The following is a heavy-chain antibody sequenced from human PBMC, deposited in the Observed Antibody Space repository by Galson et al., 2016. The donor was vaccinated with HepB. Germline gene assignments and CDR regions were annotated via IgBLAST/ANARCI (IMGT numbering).Heavy chain of an antibody. CDR3: AKDLDPGTVVTPTGVGYYYYGLDV. CDR2: ISYDGGKN. Sequence: SLRLSCAASGFTFSSYGMHWVRQAPGKGLEWVAVISYDGGKNYYSGSVKGRFTISRDNSKNTLSLQMTSLRGDDSAVYYCAKDLDPGTVVTPTGVGYYYYGLDVWGQGTTVTVSS. CDR1: GFTFSSYG. D-gene: IGHD2-2*01. V-gene: IGHV3-30*18. J-gene: IGHJ6*02.